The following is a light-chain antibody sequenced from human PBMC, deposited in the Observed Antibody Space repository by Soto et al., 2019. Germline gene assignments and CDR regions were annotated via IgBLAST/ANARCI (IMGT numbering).Light chain of an antibody. V-gene: IGLV1-51*01. CDR1: SSNIGNNY. Sequence: QSVLTQPPSVSAAPGQKVTISCSGSSSNIGNNYVSWYQQLPGTAPKVLIYDNNKRPSGIPDRFSGSKSGTSATLGITGLQTGDEADYYCGTWDTSLSAYVLGTGTKVTVL. CDR2: DNN. J-gene: IGLJ1*01. CDR3: GTWDTSLSAYV.